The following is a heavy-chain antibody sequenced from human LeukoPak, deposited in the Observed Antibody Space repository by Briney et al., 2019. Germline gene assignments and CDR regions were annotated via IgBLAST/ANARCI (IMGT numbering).Heavy chain of an antibody. CDR3: ARENWGYYYFDY. CDR2: ISYDGSNK. CDR1: GFTFSSYG. J-gene: IGHJ4*02. D-gene: IGHD7-27*01. V-gene: IGHV3-30*03. Sequence: GGSLRLSCAASGFTFSSYGMHWVRQAPGKGLEWVAVISYDGSNKYYADSVKGRFTISRDNSKNTLYLQMNSLRAEDTAVYYCARENWGYYYFDYWGQGTLVTVSS.